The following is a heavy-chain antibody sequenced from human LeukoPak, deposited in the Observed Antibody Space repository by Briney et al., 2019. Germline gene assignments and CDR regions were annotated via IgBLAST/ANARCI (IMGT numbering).Heavy chain of an antibody. Sequence: ETLSLTCTVSGYSISSGYYWSWVRQAPGKGLEWVSTISSSDDSTYYADSVKGRFTISRDNSKNTLYLQMNSLRAEDTAVYYCAKDRFYGSGSYLVLFDYWGQGTLVTVSS. D-gene: IGHD3-10*01. V-gene: IGHV3-23*01. CDR1: GYSISSGYY. J-gene: IGHJ4*02. CDR3: AKDRFYGSGSYLVLFDY. CDR2: ISSSDDST.